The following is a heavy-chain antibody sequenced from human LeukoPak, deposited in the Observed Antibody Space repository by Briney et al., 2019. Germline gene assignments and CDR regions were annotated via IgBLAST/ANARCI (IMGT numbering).Heavy chain of an antibody. CDR3: AALSPTNSPDY. V-gene: IGHV5-51*01. CDR2: IYPGDSDT. J-gene: IGHJ4*02. Sequence: GESLKISCKGSGYSFTSYWIGWVRQMRGKGLEWMGIIYPGDSDTRYSPSFQGQVTISAGKSISTAYLQWSSLRASDTAMYYCAALSPTNSPDYWGQGTLVTVSS. CDR1: GYSFTSYW. D-gene: IGHD4-23*01.